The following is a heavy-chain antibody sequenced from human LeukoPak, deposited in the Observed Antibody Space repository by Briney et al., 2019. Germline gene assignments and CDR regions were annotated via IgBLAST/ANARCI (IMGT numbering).Heavy chain of an antibody. V-gene: IGHV3-43*02. CDR1: GFTFDNYA. CDR3: AKVLGSSSWYSLGY. D-gene: IGHD6-13*01. Sequence: GGSLRPSCAASGFTFDNYAMHWVRQAPGKGLEWVSLISGGGSSTSYADSVKGRFTISRDNSKGSLYLQMNSLTTEDTALYYCAKVLGSSSWYSLGYWGQGTLVTVSS. J-gene: IGHJ4*02. CDR2: ISGGGSST.